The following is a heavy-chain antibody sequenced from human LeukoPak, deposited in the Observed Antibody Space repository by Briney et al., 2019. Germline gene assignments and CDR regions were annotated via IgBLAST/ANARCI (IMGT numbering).Heavy chain of an antibody. CDR2: IYSGGST. J-gene: IGHJ4*02. CDR3: VAYYDILTGYKY. CDR1: GFTVSTYY. Sequence: GGSLRLSCAASGFTVSTYYMSWVRQVPGKGLEWVSVIYSGGSTYYADSVKGRFTISRDNSKNTLYLQVNSLRAEDTAVYYCVAYYDILTGYKYWGQGTLVTVSS. V-gene: IGHV3-66*01. D-gene: IGHD3-9*01.